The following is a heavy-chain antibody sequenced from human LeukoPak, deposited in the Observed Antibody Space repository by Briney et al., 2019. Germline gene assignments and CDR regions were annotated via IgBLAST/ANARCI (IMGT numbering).Heavy chain of an antibody. V-gene: IGHV4-61*01. CDR3: ARNPIEGVAYYYYYGMDV. D-gene: IGHD2-21*01. J-gene: IGHJ6*02. CDR1: GGSVSSGSYY. Sequence: SETLSLTCTVSGGSVSSGSYYWSWIRQPPGKGLEWIGYIYYSGSTNYNPSLKSRVTISVDTSKNQFSLKLSSVTAADTAVYYCARNPIEGVAYYYYYGMDVWGQGTTVTVSS. CDR2: IYYSGST.